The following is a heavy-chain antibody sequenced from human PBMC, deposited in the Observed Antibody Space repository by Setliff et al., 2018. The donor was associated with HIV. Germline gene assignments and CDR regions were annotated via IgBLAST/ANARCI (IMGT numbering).Heavy chain of an antibody. CDR2: IKQDGSKA. V-gene: IGHV3-7*04. Sequence: PGGSLRLSCAASGFTFSSYWMSWVRQAPGKGLEWVADIKQDGSKAYYVDSVKGRFTISRDNPENSLYLQMTSLRAEDTAVYYCARDDSNGNTDAFDIWGQGTTVTVSS. CDR3: ARDDSNGNTDAFDI. D-gene: IGHD5-18*01. J-gene: IGHJ3*02. CDR1: GFTFSSYW.